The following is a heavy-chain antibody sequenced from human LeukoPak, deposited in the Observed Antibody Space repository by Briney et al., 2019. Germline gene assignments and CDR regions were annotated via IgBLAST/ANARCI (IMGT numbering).Heavy chain of an antibody. CDR2: IYYSGST. V-gene: IGHV4-59*01. D-gene: IGHD6-13*01. CDR3: ARALAAAGIGGYYYYYGMDV. CDR1: GGSISSYY. Sequence: SETLSLTCTVSGGSISSYYWSWIRQPPGKGLEWIGYIYYSGSTNYNPSLKSRVTISVDTSKNQFSLKLSSVTAADTAVYYCARALAAAGIGGYYYYYGMDVWGQGTTVTVS. J-gene: IGHJ6*02.